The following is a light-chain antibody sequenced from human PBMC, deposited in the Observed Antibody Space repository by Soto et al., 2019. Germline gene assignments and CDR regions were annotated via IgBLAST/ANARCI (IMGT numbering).Light chain of an antibody. J-gene: IGKJ4*01. V-gene: IGKV2D-29*01. Sequence: DIVMTQNPLSLSVTPGQPASISCQSSQTLLHNDGKTYLYWYLEKPGQPPHLLIYEVSKRFSGVPDRFSGSGSGTDFTLKISLVEAEDVGVYYCMQAIHLPLTFGGGTKVEIK. CDR3: MQAIHLPLT. CDR2: EVS. CDR1: QTLLHNDGKTY.